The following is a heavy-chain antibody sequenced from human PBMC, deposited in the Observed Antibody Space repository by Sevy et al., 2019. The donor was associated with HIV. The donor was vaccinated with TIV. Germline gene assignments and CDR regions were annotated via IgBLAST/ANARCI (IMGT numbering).Heavy chain of an antibody. CDR2: IKSKTDGGTT. CDR1: GFTFSNAW. J-gene: IGHJ4*02. CDR3: TAKTWELRPYYFDY. D-gene: IGHD1-26*01. V-gene: IGHV3-15*01. Sequence: GESLKISCAASGFTFSNAWMSWVRQAPGKGLEWVGRIKSKTDGGTTDYAAPVKGRFTISRDDSKNTLYLQMNSLKTEDTAVYYCTAKTWELRPYYFDYWGQGTLVTVSS.